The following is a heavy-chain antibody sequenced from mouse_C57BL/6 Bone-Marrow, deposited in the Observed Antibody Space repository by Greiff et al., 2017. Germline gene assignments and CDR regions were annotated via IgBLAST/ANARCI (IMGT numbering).Heavy chain of an antibody. J-gene: IGHJ1*03. Sequence: QVQLQQSGPELVKPGASVKLSCKASGYTFTSYDINWVQQRPGPGLEWIGWIYPIDGSSKYNEKFKGKATLTVATSSSAAYIELHSLTSEDSAVYDCARLEFDGSSGDWYFDVWGTGTTVTVSS. CDR2: IYPIDGSS. V-gene: IGHV1-85*01. CDR3: ARLEFDGSSGDWYFDV. CDR1: GYTFTSYD. D-gene: IGHD1-1*01.